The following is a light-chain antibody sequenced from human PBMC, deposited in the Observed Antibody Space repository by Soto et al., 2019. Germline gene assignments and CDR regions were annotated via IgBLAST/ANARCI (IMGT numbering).Light chain of an antibody. CDR3: CSYTSTYV. Sequence: QSVLTHPASVSGSPGQSITISCTGTGSDVGSVSLYQHPPGKAPKLIIYGGSDRPSGVSNRFSGSKSDNTASLTISGLQAEDEADYYCCSYTSTYVFGIGTKVTV. V-gene: IGLV2-23*01. CDR1: GSDVGS. J-gene: IGLJ1*01. CDR2: GGS.